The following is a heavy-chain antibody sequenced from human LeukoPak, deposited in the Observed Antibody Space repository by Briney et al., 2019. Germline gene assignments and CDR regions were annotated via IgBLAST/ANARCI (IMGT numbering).Heavy chain of an antibody. CDR2: IKSKTDGGTT. CDR1: GFTFSNAW. D-gene: IGHD6-19*01. Sequence: GGSLRLSCAASGFTFSNAWMSWVRQAPGKGLEWVGRIKSKTDGGTTDYAAPVKGRFTISRDDSKNTLYLQMNSLKTEDTAVYYCTTALEAVAGPYWYFDLWGRGTLVTVSS. CDR3: TTALEAVAGPYWYFDL. V-gene: IGHV3-15*01. J-gene: IGHJ2*01.